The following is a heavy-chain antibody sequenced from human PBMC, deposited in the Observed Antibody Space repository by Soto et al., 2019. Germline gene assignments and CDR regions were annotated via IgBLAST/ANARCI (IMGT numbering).Heavy chain of an antibody. J-gene: IGHJ6*03. CDR2: INHSGST. CDR1: GGSFSGYY. Sequence: SETLSLTCAVYGGSFSGYYWSWIRQPPGKGLEWIGEINHSGSTNYNPSLKSRVTISVDTSKNQFSLKLSSVTAADTAVYYCARGKLLRSYSSSWYYYYYMDVWGKGTTVTVSS. CDR3: ARGKLLRSYSSSWYYYYYMDV. V-gene: IGHV4-34*01. D-gene: IGHD6-13*01.